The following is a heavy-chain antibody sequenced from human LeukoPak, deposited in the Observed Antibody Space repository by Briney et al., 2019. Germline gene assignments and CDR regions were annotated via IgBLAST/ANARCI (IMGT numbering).Heavy chain of an antibody. CDR2: IYYSGST. D-gene: IGHD6-6*01. CDR3: ARESSSSDWYFDL. CDR1: GGSISSYY. Sequence: PSETLSLTCTVSGGSISSYYWSWIRQPPGKGLEWVGYIYYSGSTNYNPSLKSRVTISVDRSKNQFSLKLSSVTAADTAVYYCARESSSSDWYFDLWGRGTLVTVSS. V-gene: IGHV4-59*12. J-gene: IGHJ2*01.